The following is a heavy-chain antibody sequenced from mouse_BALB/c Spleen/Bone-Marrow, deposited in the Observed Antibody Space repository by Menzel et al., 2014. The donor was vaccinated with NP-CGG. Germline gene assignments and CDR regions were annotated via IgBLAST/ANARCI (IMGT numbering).Heavy chain of an antibody. D-gene: IGHD2-14*01. CDR3: ARSGKVRNAMDY. V-gene: IGHV1-67*01. CDR1: GYTFTDYA. Sequence: LVESGAELVRPGVSEKISCKGSGYTFTDYAVHWVKQSHTKSLEWIGLISSYYGDATYNQKFKGKATMTVDKSSSTAFLELARLTSEDSAIYYCARSGKVRNAMDYWGQGTSVTVSS. J-gene: IGHJ4*01. CDR2: ISSYYGDA.